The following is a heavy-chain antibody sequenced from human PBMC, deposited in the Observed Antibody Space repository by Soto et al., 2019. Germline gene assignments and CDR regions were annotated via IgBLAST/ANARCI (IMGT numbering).Heavy chain of an antibody. V-gene: IGHV3-74*01. D-gene: IGHD2-15*01. J-gene: IGHJ4*02. CDR3: VRTSLVVAAATREDY. CDR2: INSDGSST. CDR1: GFTFSSYW. Sequence: EVQLVESGGGLVQPGGSLRLSCAASGFTFSSYWMHWVRQAPGKGLVWVSRINSDGSSTSYADSVKGRFTISRDNAKNTLYLQMHSLRAEDTAVYYCVRTSLVVAAATREDYWGQGTLFNVSS.